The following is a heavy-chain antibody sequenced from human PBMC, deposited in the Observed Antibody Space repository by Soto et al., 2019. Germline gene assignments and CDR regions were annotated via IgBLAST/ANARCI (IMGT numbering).Heavy chain of an antibody. CDR3: ARSPDVYSSSCFDY. D-gene: IGHD6-13*01. CDR2: IIPILGIA. J-gene: IGHJ4*02. Sequence: QVQLVQSGAEVKKPGSSVKVSCKASGGTFSSYTISWVRQAPGQGLEWMGRIIPILGIANYAQKFQGRVTITADKSTSTAYMELSGLRSEDTAVYYCARSPDVYSSSCFDYWGQGTLVTVSS. CDR1: GGTFSSYT. V-gene: IGHV1-69*02.